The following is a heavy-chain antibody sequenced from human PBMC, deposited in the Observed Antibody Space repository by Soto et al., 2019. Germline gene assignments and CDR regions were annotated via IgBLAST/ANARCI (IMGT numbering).Heavy chain of an antibody. V-gene: IGHV4-59*01. CDR2: IYYSGST. CDR1: GGSISSYY. J-gene: IGHJ4*02. Sequence: PSETLSLTCTVSGGSISSYYLSWIRQPPGKGLEWIGYIYYSGSTNYNPSLRSRVTILVDTSKNQFSLKLSSVTAADTAVYYCAREYMYHYDSTGYPYGYFDYWGQGTLVTVSS. CDR3: AREYMYHYDSTGYPYGYFDY. D-gene: IGHD3-22*01.